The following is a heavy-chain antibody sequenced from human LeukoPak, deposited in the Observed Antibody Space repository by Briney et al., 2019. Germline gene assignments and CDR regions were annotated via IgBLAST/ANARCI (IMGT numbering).Heavy chain of an antibody. CDR2: IRYDGINK. V-gene: IGHV3-30*02. Sequence: PGGSLRLSRAASGFTFSSYGMYWVRQAPGKGPEWVAFIRYDGINKYYTDSVKGRFTISRDNSKNTLYLQMNSLRAEDTAVYYCAKDGWLQPIDYWGQGTLVTVSS. J-gene: IGHJ4*02. CDR3: AKDGWLQPIDY. CDR1: GFTFSSYG. D-gene: IGHD5-24*01.